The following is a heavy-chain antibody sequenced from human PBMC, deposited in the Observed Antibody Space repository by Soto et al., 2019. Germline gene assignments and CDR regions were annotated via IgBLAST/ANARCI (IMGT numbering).Heavy chain of an antibody. D-gene: IGHD2-15*01. V-gene: IGHV4-34*01. CDR2: INHSGST. CDR3: ARAREVVAARIHYYGMDV. Sequence: SETLSLTCAVYGESFSSYYWTWIRQPPGKGLEWIGEINHSGSTKYNPSLRSRVTVSVDTSKHQFSLKLSSVTAADTAMYYCARAREVVAARIHYYGMDVWGQGTTVTVSS. CDR1: GESFSSYY. J-gene: IGHJ6*02.